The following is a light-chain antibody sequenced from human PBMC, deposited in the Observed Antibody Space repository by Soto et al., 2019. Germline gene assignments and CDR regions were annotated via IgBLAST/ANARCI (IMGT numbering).Light chain of an antibody. CDR3: LQYYIYPYT. CDR1: QDIRND. V-gene: IGKV1-6*01. CDR2: GTS. J-gene: IGKJ2*01. Sequence: GDSITITCRASQDIRNDLGWYQQKPGKAPKLLIYGTSNLQSGVPSRFSGSGSGTDVNLTISSLQPEDFATYYCLQYYIYPYTFGQGPKLEIK.